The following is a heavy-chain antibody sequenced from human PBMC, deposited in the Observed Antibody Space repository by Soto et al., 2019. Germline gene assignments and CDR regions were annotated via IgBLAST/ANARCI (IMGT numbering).Heavy chain of an antibody. J-gene: IGHJ4*02. V-gene: IGHV3-30-3*01. CDR2: ISYDGSNK. Sequence: QVQLVESGGGVVQPGRSLRLSCAASGFTFSSYAMHWVRQAPGKGLEWVAVISYDGSNKYYADSVKGRFTISRDNSKNTLYLQMNSLRAEDTAVYYCARDPRSVGGWGQGTLVTVSS. CDR1: GFTFSSYA. D-gene: IGHD3-16*01. CDR3: ARDPRSVGG.